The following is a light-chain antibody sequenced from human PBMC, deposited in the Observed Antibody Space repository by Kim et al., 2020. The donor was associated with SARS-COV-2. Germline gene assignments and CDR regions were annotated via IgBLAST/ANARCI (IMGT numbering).Light chain of an antibody. Sequence: DIQMTQSPSTLSASVGDRVTITCRASQSISRWLDWYQQKPGKAPKLLIYEASSLESGVPSRFGGSASGTEFTLTISSLQPDDFATYYCQQYNGYHTFGQGTKLEI. CDR1: QSISRW. CDR3: QQYNGYHT. CDR2: EAS. J-gene: IGKJ2*01. V-gene: IGKV1-5*03.